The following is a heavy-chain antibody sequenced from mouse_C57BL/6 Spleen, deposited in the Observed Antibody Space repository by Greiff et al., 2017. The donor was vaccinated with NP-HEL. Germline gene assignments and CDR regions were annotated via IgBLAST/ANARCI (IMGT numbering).Heavy chain of an antibody. D-gene: IGHD1-1*01. CDR2: IDPSDSGT. J-gene: IGHJ1*03. V-gene: IGHV1-52*01. CDR1: GYTFTSYW. Sequence: QVQLQQPGAELVRPGSSVKLSCKASGYTFTSYWMHWVKQRPIQGLEWIGNIDPSDSGTHYNQKFKDKATLTVDKSSSTAYMQLSSLTSEDSAVYYCARGGITTVVANFDVWGTGTTVTVSS. CDR3: ARGGITTVVANFDV.